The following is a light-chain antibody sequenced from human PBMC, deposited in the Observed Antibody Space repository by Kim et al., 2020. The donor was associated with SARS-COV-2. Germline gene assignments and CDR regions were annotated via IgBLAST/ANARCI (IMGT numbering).Light chain of an antibody. Sequence: DIQMTQSPSTLSVSVGDRVTITCRASQRTGTWLAWYQQKPGKAPRLLIYEASNLDSGVPSRFSGSGSGTEFTLTISSLQTDDFATYYCQQYNRSPGLTFGGGTKVDIK. CDR3: QQYNRSPGLT. J-gene: IGKJ4*01. CDR2: EAS. CDR1: QRTGTW. V-gene: IGKV1-5*03.